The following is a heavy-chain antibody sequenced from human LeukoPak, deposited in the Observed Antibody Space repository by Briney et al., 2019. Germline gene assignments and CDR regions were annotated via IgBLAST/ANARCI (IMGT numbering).Heavy chain of an antibody. Sequence: ASVKVSCKASGYTFTSYGISWVRQAPGQGLEWMGWISAYNGNTNYAQKLQGRVTMTTDTSTSTAYMELRSLRSDDTAAYYCARDGWLEMATITYPFDYWGQGTLVTVSS. D-gene: IGHD5-24*01. CDR1: GYTFTSYG. J-gene: IGHJ4*02. CDR3: ARDGWLEMATITYPFDY. CDR2: ISAYNGNT. V-gene: IGHV1-18*01.